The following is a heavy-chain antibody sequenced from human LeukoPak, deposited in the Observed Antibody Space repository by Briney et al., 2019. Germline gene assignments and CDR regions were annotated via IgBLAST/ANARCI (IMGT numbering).Heavy chain of an antibody. D-gene: IGHD1-26*01. CDR3: ARDPSGSSATMDV. V-gene: IGHV4-30-4*08. CDR1: GYSISSGDYY. CDR2: IYYSGST. J-gene: IGHJ6*04. Sequence: PSETLSLTCTVSGYSISSGDYYWSWIRQPPGKGLEWIGYIYYSGSTYYNPSLKSRVTISVDTSKNQFSLKLSSVTAADTAVYYCARDPSGSSATMDVWGKGTTVTVSS.